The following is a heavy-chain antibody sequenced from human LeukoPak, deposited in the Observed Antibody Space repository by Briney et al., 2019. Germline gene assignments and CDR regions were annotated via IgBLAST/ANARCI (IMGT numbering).Heavy chain of an antibody. J-gene: IGHJ3*02. V-gene: IGHV1-24*01. Sequence: ASVKVSCKVSGYTLTELSMHWVRQAPGKGLEWVGGFDPEDGETIYAQKFQGRVTMTEDTSTDTAYMELSSLRSEDTAVYYCATGGSYYIAFDIWGQGTMVTVSS. CDR3: ATGGSYYIAFDI. CDR2: FDPEDGET. CDR1: GYTLTELS. D-gene: IGHD1-26*01.